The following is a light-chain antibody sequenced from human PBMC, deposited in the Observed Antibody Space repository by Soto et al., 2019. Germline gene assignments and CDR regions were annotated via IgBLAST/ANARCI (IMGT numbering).Light chain of an antibody. CDR3: QQYNSYPLT. CDR2: KAS. J-gene: IGKJ4*01. V-gene: IGKV1-5*03. CDR1: QSISTW. Sequence: DIQMTQSPSTLSASVGDGVTITCRASQSISTWLAWYQQKPGKAPKLLIYKASRLEGGVPSRFSGSGSGTDFNITISSLQPDDFATYYCQQYNSYPLTFAGGTTVEIK.